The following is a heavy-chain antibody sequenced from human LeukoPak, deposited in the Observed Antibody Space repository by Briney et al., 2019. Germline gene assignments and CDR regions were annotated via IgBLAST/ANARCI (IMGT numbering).Heavy chain of an antibody. V-gene: IGHV3-48*03. J-gene: IGHJ4*02. CDR2: ISSSGSTI. CDR1: GFTFSSYE. CDR3: ARGRGPPNY. Sequence: PGGSLRLSCAASGFTFSSYEMNWVRQAPGKGLEWVSYISSSGSTIYCADSVKGRFTISRDNAKNPLYLQMNSLRAEDTAVYYCARGRGPPNYWGQGTLVTVSS.